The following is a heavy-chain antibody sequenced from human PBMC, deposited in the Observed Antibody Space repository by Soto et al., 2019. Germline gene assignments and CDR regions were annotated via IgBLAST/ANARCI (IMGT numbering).Heavy chain of an antibody. CDR3: AKDLLRELQWSPGWYFDL. D-gene: IGHD2-15*01. Sequence: EVQLLESGGGLVQPGGSLRLSCAASGFTFSSYAMSWVRQAPGKGLEWVSAISGSGGSTYYADSVNGRFTISRDNAKNPLYLQMNSLRAEDTAVYYCAKDLLRELQWSPGWYFDLWGRGTLVTVCS. CDR2: ISGSGGST. J-gene: IGHJ2*01. V-gene: IGHV3-23*01. CDR1: GFTFSSYA.